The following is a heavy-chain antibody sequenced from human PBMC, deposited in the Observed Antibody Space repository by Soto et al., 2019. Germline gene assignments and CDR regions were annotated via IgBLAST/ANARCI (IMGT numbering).Heavy chain of an antibody. D-gene: IGHD3-22*01. CDR3: ARDSSGRHDY. CDR1: GGSLISGSDY. Sequence: SETLSLTCTVSGGSLISGSDYWSWIRQPPGKALEWIGYIYHGGATTYNASLKSRGTIPVDTSKNQFCLKVNSVTAADTAVYFCARDSSGRHDYWGQGTPVTV. V-gene: IGHV4-61*01. CDR2: IYHGGAT. J-gene: IGHJ4*02.